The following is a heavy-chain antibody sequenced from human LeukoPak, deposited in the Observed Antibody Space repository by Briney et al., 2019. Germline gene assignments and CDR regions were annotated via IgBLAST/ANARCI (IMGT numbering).Heavy chain of an antibody. CDR2: ISSSSSYI. CDR1: GFTFSRYS. D-gene: IGHD3-3*01. J-gene: IGHJ4*02. V-gene: IGHV3-21*01. Sequence: GGSLRLSCAASGFTFSRYSVNWVRQAPGKGLEWVSSISSSSSYIYYADSVKGRFTISRDNAKNSLYLQMNSLRAEDTAVYYCARGVRFLEWLDYWGQGTLVTVSS. CDR3: ARGVRFLEWLDY.